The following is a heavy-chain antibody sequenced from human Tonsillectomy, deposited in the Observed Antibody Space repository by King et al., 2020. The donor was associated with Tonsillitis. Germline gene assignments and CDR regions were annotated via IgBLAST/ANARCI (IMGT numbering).Heavy chain of an antibody. D-gene: IGHD6-13*01. Sequence: QLQESGPGLVKPSETLSLTCTVSGGSISSSSYYWGWIRQPPGKGLEWIGSIYYSGSTYYNPSLKSRVTISVDTSKNQFSLKLSSVTAADTAVYYCARHVRYSSSWTDYWGQGTLVTVSS. V-gene: IGHV4-39*01. J-gene: IGHJ4*02. CDR2: IYYSGST. CDR1: GGSISSSSYY. CDR3: ARHVRYSSSWTDY.